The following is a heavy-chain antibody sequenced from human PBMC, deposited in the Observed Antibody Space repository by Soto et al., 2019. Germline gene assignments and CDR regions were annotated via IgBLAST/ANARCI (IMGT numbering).Heavy chain of an antibody. D-gene: IGHD5-12*01. CDR2: ISAYNGNT. Sequence: QVQLVQSAAEVKKSGASVKVSCKASGFTFRTYGIIWVRQAPGQGLEWMGWISAYNGNTNYAQKFQDRVPMTTDTSTSTAYMELTSLRSDDTAVYYCARGKGGYSAYDSDFDFWGQGTLVTVSS. CDR1: GFTFRTYG. CDR3: ARGKGGYSAYDSDFDF. J-gene: IGHJ4*02. V-gene: IGHV1-18*01.